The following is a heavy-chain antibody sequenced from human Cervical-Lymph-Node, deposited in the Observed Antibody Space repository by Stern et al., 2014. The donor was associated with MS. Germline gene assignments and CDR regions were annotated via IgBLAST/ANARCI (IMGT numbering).Heavy chain of an antibody. D-gene: IGHD3-9*01. CDR1: GYTFTGNY. CDR3: ARGTYFDYYYYGMDV. J-gene: IGHJ6*02. Sequence: QVQLVQSGAEVKKPGASVKVSCKASGYTFTGNYMHWVRQAPGQGLEWMGRINPNSGGTKYAQKLQGRVSMARDTSISTAYMELSRLRSDDTAVYYCARGTYFDYYYYGMDVWGQGTTVTVSS. V-gene: IGHV1-2*06. CDR2: INPNSGGT.